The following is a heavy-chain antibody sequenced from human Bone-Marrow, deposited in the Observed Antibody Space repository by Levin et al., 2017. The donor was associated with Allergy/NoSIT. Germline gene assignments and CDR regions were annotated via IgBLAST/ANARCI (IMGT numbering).Heavy chain of an antibody. V-gene: IGHV1-46*01. J-gene: IGHJ5*02. CDR2: INPSAASA. Sequence: VASVKVSCKASGYTSTTYYIHWVRQAPGQGLEWMGIINPSAASATYAQKFQGRLTMTGDTSTSSVYMELSSLRSEDTAVYYCASNPFDSSGYSYWFDPWGQGTLVTVSS. CDR1: GYTSTTYY. D-gene: IGHD3-22*01. CDR3: ASNPFDSSGYSYWFDP.